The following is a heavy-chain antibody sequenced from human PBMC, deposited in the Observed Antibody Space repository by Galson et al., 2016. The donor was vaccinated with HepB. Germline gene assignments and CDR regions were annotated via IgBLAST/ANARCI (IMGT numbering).Heavy chain of an antibody. D-gene: IGHD3-22*01. CDR1: RDTFTDFD. CDR2: MNPNTGKT. J-gene: IGHJ6*02. CDR3: ARARYDTWEAGFDV. V-gene: IGHV1-8*01. Sequence: SVKVSCKASRDTFTDFDITWVRQATGQGLEWLGWMNPNTGKTGSAQRFQGRLTMTRNTSITTAYMELNSLTSEDTAVYYCARARYDTWEAGFDVWGQGTTITVSS.